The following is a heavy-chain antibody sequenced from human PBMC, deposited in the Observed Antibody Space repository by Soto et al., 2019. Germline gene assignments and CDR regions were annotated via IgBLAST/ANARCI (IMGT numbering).Heavy chain of an antibody. CDR1: GGSISSYY. CDR3: ARYQLLAATDAFDI. Sequence: SETLSLTYTVSGGSISSYYWSWIRQPPGKGLEWIGYIYYSGSTNYNPSLKSRVTISVDTSKNQFSLKLSSVTAADTAVYYCARYQLLAATDAFDIWGQGTMVTVSS. V-gene: IGHV4-59*08. D-gene: IGHD2-2*01. J-gene: IGHJ3*02. CDR2: IYYSGST.